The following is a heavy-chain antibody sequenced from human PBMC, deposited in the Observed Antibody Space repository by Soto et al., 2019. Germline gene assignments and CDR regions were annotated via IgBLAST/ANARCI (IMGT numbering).Heavy chain of an antibody. V-gene: IGHV3-23*01. Sequence: PGGSLRLSCAASGFTFSRYGMNWVRQAPGKGLEWVSGIDKSGGVTYYADSVKGRFTISRDNSKNTLYVQMNSLKVGDTAVYYCAKSGLSDYYGMDVWGQGTAVTVSS. J-gene: IGHJ6*02. CDR3: AKSGLSDYYGMDV. CDR1: GFTFSRYG. CDR2: IDKSGGVT. D-gene: IGHD3-16*01.